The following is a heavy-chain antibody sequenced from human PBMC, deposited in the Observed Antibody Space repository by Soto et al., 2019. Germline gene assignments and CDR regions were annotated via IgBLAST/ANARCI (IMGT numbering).Heavy chain of an antibody. D-gene: IGHD1-20*01. J-gene: IGHJ6*02. V-gene: IGHV2-70*13. CDR2: IERDDDDK. Sequence: SGPTLVNPTETLTLTCTFSGFSITSPGMSVSWIRQPPGRALEWLAHIERDDDDKYYSTSLKTRLTISKDTRKNQVVLTMANMGPADTATYYCARSIRGPRKFNGMDVWGQGTTVTSP. CDR3: ARSIRGPRKFNGMDV. CDR1: GFSITSPGMS.